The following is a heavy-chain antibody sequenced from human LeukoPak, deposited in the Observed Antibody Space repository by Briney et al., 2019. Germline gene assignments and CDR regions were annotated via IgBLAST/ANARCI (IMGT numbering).Heavy chain of an antibody. CDR1: GFTFSSYS. Sequence: GGPLRLSCAASGFTFSSYSMNWVRQAPGKGLEWVSSISSSSSYIYYADSVKGRFTISRDNAKNSLYLQMNSLRAEDTAVYYCARGGLLWFGEYRFDYWGQGTLVTVSS. CDR2: ISSSSSYI. CDR3: ARGGLLWFGEYRFDY. D-gene: IGHD3-10*01. J-gene: IGHJ4*02. V-gene: IGHV3-21*01.